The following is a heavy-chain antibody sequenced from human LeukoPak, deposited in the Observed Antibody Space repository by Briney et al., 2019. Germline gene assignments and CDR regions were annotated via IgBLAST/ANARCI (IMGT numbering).Heavy chain of an antibody. CDR2: ISSSSSYI. J-gene: IGHJ4*02. CDR1: GFTFSSYS. D-gene: IGHD3-16*01. V-gene: IGHV3-21*01. CDR3: ARDPALGEFDY. Sequence: GGSLRLSCAASGFTFSSYSMNWVRQAPGKGLEWVSSISSSSSYIYYADSVKGRFTISRDNAKNSLYLQMNSLTAEDTALYYCARDPALGEFDYWGQGTLVTVSS.